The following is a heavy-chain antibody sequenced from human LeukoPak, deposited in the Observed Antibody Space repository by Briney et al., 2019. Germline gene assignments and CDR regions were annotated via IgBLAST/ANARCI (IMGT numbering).Heavy chain of an antibody. CDR2: KKQDGSKK. CDR3: ARKGHGGFDF. J-gene: IGHJ4*02. V-gene: IGHV3-7*01. Sequence: GGSLKLSCAASGFSFSNDWLGWVPQPPGKGLGWVANKKQDGSKKEYVDSVMGRFTISRDNAKNSLYLQMNSLRAEDTAVYYCARKGHGGFDFWGQGILVTVSS. CDR1: GFSFSNDW.